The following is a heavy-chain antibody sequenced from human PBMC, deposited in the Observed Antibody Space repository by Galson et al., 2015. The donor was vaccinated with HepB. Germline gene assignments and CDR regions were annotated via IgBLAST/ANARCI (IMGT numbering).Heavy chain of an antibody. J-gene: IGHJ4*02. CDR2: IKQDGSEK. CDR3: ARDPESAAFDY. D-gene: IGHD6-13*01. V-gene: IGHV3-7*03. CDR1: GFTFSSYW. Sequence: LRLSCAASGFTFSSYWMSWVRRAPGKGLEWVANIKQDGSEKYYVDSVKGRFTISRDNAKNSLYLQMNSLRAEDTAVYYCARDPESAAFDYWGQGTLVTVSS.